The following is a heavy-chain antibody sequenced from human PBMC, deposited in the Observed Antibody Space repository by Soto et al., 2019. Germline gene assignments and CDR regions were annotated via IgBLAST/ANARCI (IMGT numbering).Heavy chain of an antibody. D-gene: IGHD2-2*01. J-gene: IGHJ5*02. V-gene: IGHV4-39*01. CDR3: ARSRPAGLGFSVISHKRSWFDP. CDR1: GGSISSSSYY. Sequence: QLQLQESGPGLVKPSETLSLTCTVSGGSISSSSYYWGWIRQPPGKGLEWIGSIYYSGSTYYNPSLKSRVTISVDMSRNKFSLKLSSVTAADTSVYYSARSRPAGLGFSVISHKRSWFDPWGQGTLVTVSS. CDR2: IYYSGST.